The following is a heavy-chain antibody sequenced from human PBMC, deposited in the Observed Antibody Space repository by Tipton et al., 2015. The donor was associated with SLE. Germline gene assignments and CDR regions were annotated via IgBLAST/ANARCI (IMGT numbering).Heavy chain of an antibody. J-gene: IGHJ4*02. V-gene: IGHV4-59*02. CDR1: GGSVSTDY. Sequence: TLSLTCTVSGGSVSTDYWSWIRQPPGKGLEWIGKIYYSGSTNYNPSLQSRVTILLDTSKNQFSLKLTSLTAADTAVYYCARDEDLDYWGQGTLVTVSS. CDR3: ARDEDLDY. CDR2: IYYSGST.